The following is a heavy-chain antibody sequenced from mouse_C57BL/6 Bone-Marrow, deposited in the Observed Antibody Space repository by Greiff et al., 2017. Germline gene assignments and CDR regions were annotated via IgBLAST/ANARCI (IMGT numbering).Heavy chain of an antibody. V-gene: IGHV1-82*01. J-gene: IGHJ1*03. Sequence: QVQLQQSGPELVKPGASVKISCKASGYAFSSSWMNWVQQRPGKGLEWIGRIYPGDGATNYNGKFKGKATLTADKSSSTAYMQLSSLTSEDSAVYFCARRGDYYGSSWYFDVWGTGTTVTVSS. CDR3: ARRGDYYGSSWYFDV. D-gene: IGHD1-1*01. CDR1: GYAFSSSW. CDR2: IYPGDGAT.